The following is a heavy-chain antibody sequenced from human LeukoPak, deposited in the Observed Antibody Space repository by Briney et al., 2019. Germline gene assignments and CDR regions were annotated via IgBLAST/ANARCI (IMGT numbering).Heavy chain of an antibody. CDR1: XXXXXXYY. Sequence: PSETXSXXXXXYXXXXXXYYXSCIRXPPGKGLEWIGEINHSGSTNYNPSLKSRVTISVDTSKNQFSLKLSSVTAADTAVYYCARALTAVARGGFDYWGQGTLVTVSS. CDR3: ARALTAVARGGFDY. J-gene: IGHJ4*02. D-gene: IGHD6-19*01. V-gene: IGHV4-34*01. CDR2: INHSGST.